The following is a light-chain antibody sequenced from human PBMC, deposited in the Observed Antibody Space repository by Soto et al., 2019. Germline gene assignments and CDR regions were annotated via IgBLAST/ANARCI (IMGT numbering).Light chain of an antibody. J-gene: IGKJ1*01. CDR3: QQYYSYPRV. V-gene: IGKV1-8*01. CDR1: QGISSY. Sequence: AIRMTQSPSSLSASTGDRVTISCRASQGISSYLAWYQKKPGKAPKLLIYAASTLQSGVPSRFSGSGSGTDFTLTISCLQSEDFATYYCQQYYSYPRVFGQGTKVEIK. CDR2: AAS.